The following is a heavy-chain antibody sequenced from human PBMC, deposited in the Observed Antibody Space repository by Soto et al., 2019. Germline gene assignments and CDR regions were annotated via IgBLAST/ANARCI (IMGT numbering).Heavy chain of an antibody. D-gene: IGHD4-4*01. Sequence: QVQLVQSGAEVKKPGSSVRVSCKASGGTFSTYTISWVRQAPGQGLEWMGRIIPIVDRANYAQKFQGRVTITADKSTNTAYMELSSLRSDDTAVYCCARELAITVPAPMGYWGQGTLVTVSS. V-gene: IGHV1-69*08. CDR3: ARELAITVPAPMGY. CDR1: GGTFSTYT. CDR2: IIPIVDRA. J-gene: IGHJ4*02.